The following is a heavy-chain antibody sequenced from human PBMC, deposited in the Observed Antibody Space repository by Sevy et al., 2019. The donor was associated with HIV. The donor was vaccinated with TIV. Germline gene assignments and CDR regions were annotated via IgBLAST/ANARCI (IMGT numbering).Heavy chain of an antibody. CDR1: GFTFNDYY. Sequence: GGSLRLSCAASGFTFNDYYMSWIRQAPGKGLEWLSYMSSRSSYTNYADSVKGRFTISRDNAKNSLFLQVNSLRAEDTAVYYGGRVRFDSGSFYFDYWGQGTLVTVSS. CDR3: GRVRFDSGSFYFDY. J-gene: IGHJ4*02. CDR2: MSSRSSYT. D-gene: IGHD1-26*01. V-gene: IGHV3-11*06.